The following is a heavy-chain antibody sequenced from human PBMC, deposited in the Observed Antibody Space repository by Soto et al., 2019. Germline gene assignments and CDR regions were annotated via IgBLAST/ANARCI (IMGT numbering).Heavy chain of an antibody. CDR1: GGSISSGGYS. Sequence: SETLSLTCAVSGGSISSGGYSGIWIRQPPGKVLEWIGYIYHSGSTYYNPSLKSRVTISVDRSKNQFSLKLSSVTAADTAVYYCARTWGFTFGGVIEKYNWFDPWGQGTLVTVSS. V-gene: IGHV4-30-2*01. J-gene: IGHJ5*02. D-gene: IGHD3-16*02. CDR3: ARTWGFTFGGVIEKYNWFDP. CDR2: IYHSGST.